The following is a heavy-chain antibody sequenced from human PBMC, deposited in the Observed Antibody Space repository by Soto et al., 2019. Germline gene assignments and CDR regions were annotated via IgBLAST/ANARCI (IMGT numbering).Heavy chain of an antibody. J-gene: IGHJ4*02. CDR3: ARGCSSASCYYY. CDR1: GFMFSSYT. Sequence: EVQLVESGGGLVKPGGSLRLSCTASGFMFSSYTMNWVRQAPGKGLEWVSSVSFRGDIYYADSLEGRFTISRDDAKNSLYLQMKSLRAEDTDVYYCARGCSSASCYYYWGQGTLVTVSS. V-gene: IGHV3-21*01. D-gene: IGHD2-2*01. CDR2: VSFRGDI.